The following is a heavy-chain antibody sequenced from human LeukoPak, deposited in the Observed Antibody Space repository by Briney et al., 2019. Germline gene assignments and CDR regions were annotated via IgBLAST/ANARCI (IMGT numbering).Heavy chain of an antibody. CDR1: GFTFSSYA. Sequence: GGSLRLSCAAFGFTFSSYAMHWVRQAPGKGLEWVAVISYDGSNKYYADSVKGRFTISRDNSKNTLYLQMNSLRAEDTAVYYCARDRTYDFWTGNCLDYWGQGTLVTVSS. J-gene: IGHJ4*02. CDR2: ISYDGSNK. V-gene: IGHV3-30*04. CDR3: ARDRTYDFWTGNCLDY. D-gene: IGHD3-3*01.